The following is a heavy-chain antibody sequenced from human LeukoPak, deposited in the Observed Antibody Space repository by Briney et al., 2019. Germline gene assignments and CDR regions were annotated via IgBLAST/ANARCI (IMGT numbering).Heavy chain of an antibody. CDR2: ISYDGSNK. V-gene: IGHV3-30*18. CDR3: AKVGDY. CDR1: EFTFSSYG. J-gene: IGHJ4*02. Sequence: GGSLRLSCAASEFTFSSYGMHWVRQAPGKGLEWVAVISYDGSNKYYADSVKGRFTIPRDNSKNTLYLQMNSLRAEDTAVYYCAKVGDYWGQGTLVTVSS.